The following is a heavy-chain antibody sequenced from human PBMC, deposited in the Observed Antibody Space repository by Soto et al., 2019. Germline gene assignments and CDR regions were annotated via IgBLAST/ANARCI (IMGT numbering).Heavy chain of an antibody. J-gene: IGHJ6*02. CDR1: GFTFSSYW. CDR3: ARQVHAGLRYVDWLSKYYGMDV. CDR2: IKQDGSEK. D-gene: IGHD3-9*01. Sequence: SGGSLRLSCAASGFTFSSYWMSWVRQAPGKGLEWVANIKQDGSEKYYVDSVKGRFTISRVNAKNSLYLQMNSLRAEDTAVYYCARQVHAGLRYVDWLSKYYGMDVWAQGPTFTV. V-gene: IGHV3-7*03.